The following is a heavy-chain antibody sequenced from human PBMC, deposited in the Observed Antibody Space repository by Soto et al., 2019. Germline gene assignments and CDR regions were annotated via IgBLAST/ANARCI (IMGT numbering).Heavy chain of an antibody. CDR1: GFTFSSYG. J-gene: IGHJ4*02. V-gene: IGHV3-30*03. CDR2: MAHDGSNQ. D-gene: IGHD2-15*01. CDR3: ARSSGGSSYYPPDY. Sequence: QVQLVESGGGVVQPGGSLRLSCAASGFTFSSYGMQWVRQSPGEGLEWVAIMAHDGSNQYYGDSVKGRFTISRDNSKNTLYLQMDSLRPEDTAVYYRARSSGGSSYYPPDYWGQGTLVTVSS.